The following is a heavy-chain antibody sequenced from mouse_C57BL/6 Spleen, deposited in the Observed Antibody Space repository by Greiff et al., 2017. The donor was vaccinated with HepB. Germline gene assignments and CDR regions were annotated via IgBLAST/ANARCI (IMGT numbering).Heavy chain of an antibody. CDR3: TRRDDSNYCYAMDY. V-gene: IGHV5-9-1*02. Sequence: EVKLVESGEGLVKPGGSLKLSCAASGFTFSSYAMSWVRQTPEKRLEWVAYLSSGGDYIYYADTVKGRFTISRDNARNTLYLQMSSLKSEDTAMYYCTRRDDSNYCYAMDYWGQGTSVTVSS. CDR2: LSSGGDYI. CDR1: GFTFSSYA. J-gene: IGHJ4*01. D-gene: IGHD2-5*01.